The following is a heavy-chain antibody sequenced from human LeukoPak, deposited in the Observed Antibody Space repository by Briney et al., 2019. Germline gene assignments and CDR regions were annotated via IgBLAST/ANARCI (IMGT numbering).Heavy chain of an antibody. CDR1: GVSISSYR. J-gene: IGHJ4*02. CDR2: IYNSGST. CDR3: ARAGGIPTLALDLDY. Sequence: PSETLSLTCTVSGVSISSYRWSWIRQSPGKGLEWIGYIYNSGSTNSNPSLKSRVTISIDMSKNQFSLKVSSVTAADSAVYYCARAGGIPTLALDLDYWGQGTLVTVSS. D-gene: IGHD6-13*01. V-gene: IGHV4-59*01.